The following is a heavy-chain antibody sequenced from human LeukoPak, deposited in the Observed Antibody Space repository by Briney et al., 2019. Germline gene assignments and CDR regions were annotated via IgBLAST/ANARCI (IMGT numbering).Heavy chain of an antibody. CDR1: GGSISSSSYY. CDR2: IYTSGST. D-gene: IGHD3-16*01. CDR3: ARGHSGRGGLDP. J-gene: IGHJ5*02. Sequence: SETLSLTCTVSGGSISSSSYYWSWIRQPAGKGLEWIGRIYTSGSTNYNPSLKSRVTMSVDTSKNQFSLNLSSVTAADTAVYYCARGHSGRGGLDPWGQGTLVTVSS. V-gene: IGHV4-61*02.